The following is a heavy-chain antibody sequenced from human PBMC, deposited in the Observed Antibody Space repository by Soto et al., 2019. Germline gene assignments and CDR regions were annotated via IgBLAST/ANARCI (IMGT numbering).Heavy chain of an antibody. CDR2: IYYTGNT. V-gene: IGHV4-59*01. CDR1: GASMTDYY. CDR3: VRWVNKTGWPVDWFDP. J-gene: IGHJ5*02. D-gene: IGHD6-19*01. Sequence: SETLSLTCTVSGASMTDYYWSWVRQPPGKGLEWIGHIYYTGNTNYSPSLKSRVTISVDVSKNEFSLKVNSVSTADTAVYYCVRWVNKTGWPVDWFDPWGRGTLVTVSS.